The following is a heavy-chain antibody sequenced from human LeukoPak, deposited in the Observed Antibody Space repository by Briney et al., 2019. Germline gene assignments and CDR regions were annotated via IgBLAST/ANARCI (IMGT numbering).Heavy chain of an antibody. V-gene: IGHV4-30-2*01. J-gene: IGHJ4*02. CDR3: ARGFPYGDYMSRPFDY. D-gene: IGHD4-17*01. CDR2: IYHSGST. Sequence: SETLSLTCTVSGGSISSGGYYWSWIRQPPGKGLEWIGYIYHSGSTYYNPSLKSRVTISVDRSKNQFSLKLSSVTAADTAVYYCARGFPYGDYMSRPFDYWGQGTLVTVSS. CDR1: GGSISSGGYY.